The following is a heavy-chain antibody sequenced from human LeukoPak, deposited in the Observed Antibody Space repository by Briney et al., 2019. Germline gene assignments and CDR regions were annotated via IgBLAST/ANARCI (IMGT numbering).Heavy chain of an antibody. CDR2: IWYDGSNK. Sequence: GGSLRLSCAASGFTFSSYGMHWVRQAPGKGLEWVAVIWYDGSNKYYADSVKGRFTFSRDNSKNTLYLQMNSLRAEDTAVYYCATAYGGNPDEGIDYWGQGTLVTVSS. CDR1: GFTFSSYG. D-gene: IGHD4-23*01. V-gene: IGHV3-33*01. J-gene: IGHJ4*02. CDR3: ATAYGGNPDEGIDY.